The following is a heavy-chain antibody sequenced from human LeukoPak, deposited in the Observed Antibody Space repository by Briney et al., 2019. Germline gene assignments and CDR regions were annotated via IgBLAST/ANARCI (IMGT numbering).Heavy chain of an antibody. D-gene: IGHD3-22*01. CDR3: ARDYYDSMRPGAHYY. J-gene: IGHJ4*02. V-gene: IGHV1-18*01. Sequence: ASVKVSCKASGYTFTSYGISWVRQAPGQGLEWMGWISAYDGNTNYAQKLQGRVTMTTDTSTSTAYMELRSLRSDDTAVYYCARDYYDSMRPGAHYYWGQGTLVTVSS. CDR2: ISAYDGNT. CDR1: GYTFTSYG.